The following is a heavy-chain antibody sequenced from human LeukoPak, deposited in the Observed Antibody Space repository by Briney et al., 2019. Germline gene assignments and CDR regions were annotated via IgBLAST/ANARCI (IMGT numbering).Heavy chain of an antibody. Sequence: GGSLRLSCAVSGFTFTSYAMHGVRQAPGKGLEYVSGISSNGVSTDYANSVKGRFTISRNNSKNTLYLQMGSLRADDLAVYYCAREGYSYGPSYFDYWGQGTLVTVSS. J-gene: IGHJ4*02. V-gene: IGHV3-64*01. D-gene: IGHD5-18*01. CDR2: ISSNGVST. CDR1: GFTFTSYA. CDR3: AREGYSYGPSYFDY.